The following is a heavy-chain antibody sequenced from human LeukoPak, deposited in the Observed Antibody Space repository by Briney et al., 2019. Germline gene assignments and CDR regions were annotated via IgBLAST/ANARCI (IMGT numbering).Heavy chain of an antibody. D-gene: IGHD1-1*01. Sequence: GESLKISCKGSGYSFTSYWIGWVRQMPGKGLEWMGMFFPGDSDTRMSPSFQGQVTLSADNSITTAYLQWSSLRASDTAIYYCARGPRGGNWNEALDYWGQGTLVTVSS. CDR3: ARGPRGGNWNEALDY. J-gene: IGHJ4*02. CDR2: FFPGDSDT. V-gene: IGHV5-51*01. CDR1: GYSFTSYW.